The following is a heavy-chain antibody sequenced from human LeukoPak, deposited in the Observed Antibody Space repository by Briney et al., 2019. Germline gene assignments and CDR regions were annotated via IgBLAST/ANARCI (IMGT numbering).Heavy chain of an antibody. CDR3: ARKDLTTGTTYYYYGMDV. V-gene: IGHV3-23*01. J-gene: IGHJ6*04. CDR1: GFTFSSYA. CDR2: ISGSGGST. Sequence: PGASLRLSCAASGFTFSSYAMSWVRQAPGKGLEWVSAISGSGGSTYYADSVKGRFTISRDNSKNTLYLQMNSLRAEDTAVYYCARKDLTTGTTYYYYGMDVWGKGTTVTVSS. D-gene: IGHD1-1*01.